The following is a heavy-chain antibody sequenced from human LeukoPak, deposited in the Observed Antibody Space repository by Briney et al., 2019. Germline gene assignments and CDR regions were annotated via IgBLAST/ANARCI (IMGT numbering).Heavy chain of an antibody. CDR1: GGSISSSSYY. Sequence: SETLSLTCTVSGGSISSSSYYWGWIRQPPGKGLEWIGSIYYSGSTYYNPSLKSRVTISVDASKNQFSLKLSSVTAADTAVYYCARPVGPDYFGLDVWGKGTTVTVSS. J-gene: IGHJ6*04. CDR3: ARPVGPDYFGLDV. CDR2: IYYSGST. V-gene: IGHV4-39*07.